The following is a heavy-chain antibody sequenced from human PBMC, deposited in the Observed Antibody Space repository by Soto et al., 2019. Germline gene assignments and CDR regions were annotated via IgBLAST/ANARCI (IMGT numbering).Heavy chain of an antibody. J-gene: IGHJ4*02. CDR2: IRGSGDTT. Sequence: EVQLLESGGGLVQPGGSLRLSCAASGLSIGSSAMSWVRQAPGKGLEWVSMIRGSGDTTYYADSVEGRFTISRDRSKNTLYLQMNSVTVEDTAVYYCARYRGDNSGYPIFDFWGQGTLVTVSS. D-gene: IGHD3-22*01. CDR1: GLSIGSSA. CDR3: ARYRGDNSGYPIFDF. V-gene: IGHV3-23*01.